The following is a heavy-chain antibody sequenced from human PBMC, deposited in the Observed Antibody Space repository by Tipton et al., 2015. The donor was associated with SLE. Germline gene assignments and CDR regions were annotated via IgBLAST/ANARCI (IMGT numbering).Heavy chain of an antibody. Sequence: TLSLTCAVNGVSFWGQSWSWVRPPPGKGLGWIGEINHRGSAKYSSSLKSPVTMSVDTSKNQFSLKLSSVTAADTAVYYCARLTIRGTADFWGPGTLVTVSS. CDR1: GVSFWGQS. CDR3: ARLTIRGTADF. V-gene: IGHV4-34*01. CDR2: INHRGSA. J-gene: IGHJ4*02. D-gene: IGHD1-7*01.